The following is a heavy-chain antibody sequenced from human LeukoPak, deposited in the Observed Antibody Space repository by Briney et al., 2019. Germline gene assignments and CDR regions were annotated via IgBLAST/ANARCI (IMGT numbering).Heavy chain of an antibody. CDR1: GYTLTELS. V-gene: IGHV1-24*01. Sequence: ASVKVSCKVSGYTLTELSMHWVRQAPGKGLEWMGGFDPEDGETIYAQKFQGRVTMTEDTSTDTAYMELSSLRSEDTAVYYCATVGRIVGATAHCYYCMDVWGKGTTVTASS. CDR3: ATVGRIVGATAHCYYCMDV. CDR2: FDPEDGET. D-gene: IGHD1-26*01. J-gene: IGHJ6*03.